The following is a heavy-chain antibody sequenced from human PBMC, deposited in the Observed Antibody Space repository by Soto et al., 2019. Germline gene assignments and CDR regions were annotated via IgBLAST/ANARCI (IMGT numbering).Heavy chain of an antibody. CDR2: ISSSGGYI. J-gene: IGHJ4*02. CDR1: GFTFSLYS. D-gene: IGHD1-26*01. Sequence: EVQLVESGGGLVKPGGSLRLSCAASGFTFSLYSLNWVRQAPGKGLEWVSSISSSGGYIYYADSVKGRFTISRDNAKNSLNLQMNSLSAEDTAVYYCARDVANGKHSYVYWGQGTLVTVSS. CDR3: ARDVANGKHSYVY. V-gene: IGHV3-21*02.